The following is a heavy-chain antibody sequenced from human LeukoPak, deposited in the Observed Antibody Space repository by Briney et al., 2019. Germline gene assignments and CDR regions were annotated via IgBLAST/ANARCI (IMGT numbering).Heavy chain of an antibody. V-gene: IGHV4-34*01. CDR2: INHSGST. CDR1: GGSFSGYY. D-gene: IGHD3-16*02. Sequence: SETVSLTCAVYGGSFSGYYWSWIRQPPGKGLEWIGEINHSGSTNYNPSLKSRVTISVDTSKNQFSLKLSSVTAADTAVYYCARTDRDYYYYYGMDVWGQGTTVTVSS. CDR3: ARTDRDYYYYYGMDV. J-gene: IGHJ6*02.